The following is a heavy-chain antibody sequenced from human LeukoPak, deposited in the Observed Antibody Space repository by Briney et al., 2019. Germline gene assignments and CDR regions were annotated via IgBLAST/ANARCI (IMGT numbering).Heavy chain of an antibody. Sequence: GGSLRLSCAASGFTFSSSVMSWVRQAPGKGLEWVSDIGGSRGTTNYADSVKGRFTISRDNSKNTLYLQINSLRAEDTAVYYCTRDYSSSSGRAFDIWGQGTMVTVSS. V-gene: IGHV3-23*01. J-gene: IGHJ3*02. CDR1: GFTFSSSV. CDR3: TRDYSSSSGRAFDI. D-gene: IGHD6-6*01. CDR2: IGGSRGTT.